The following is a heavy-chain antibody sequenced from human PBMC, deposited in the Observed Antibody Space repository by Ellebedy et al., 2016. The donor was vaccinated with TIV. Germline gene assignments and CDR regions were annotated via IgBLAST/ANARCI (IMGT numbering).Heavy chain of an antibody. V-gene: IGHV3-74*01. CDR1: GFTFSSYW. D-gene: IGHD5-18*01. CDR3: VRGGQLDS. J-gene: IGHJ4*02. Sequence: GGSLRLSCAGSGFTFSSYWMHWVRQAPGKGLVWVSRINSDGTSTNYADSVKGRFTISRDNVKNMLYLQMNSLRVEYTAVYYCVRGGQLDSWGRGTLITVSS. CDR2: INSDGTST.